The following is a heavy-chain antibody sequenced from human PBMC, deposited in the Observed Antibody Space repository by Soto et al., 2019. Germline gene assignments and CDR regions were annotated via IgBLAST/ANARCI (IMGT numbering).Heavy chain of an antibody. Sequence: VGSLRLSCAASGFTFSNYAMSWVRQAPGKGLEWVSGLSDGGGSTFYADSVKGRFTISRDNAKNTLYLQMSSLRAEDTAVYYCAKDHHYYDSTPLSGFDYWGQGTLVTVSS. CDR1: GFTFSNYA. V-gene: IGHV3-23*01. CDR2: LSDGGGST. D-gene: IGHD3-22*01. CDR3: AKDHHYYDSTPLSGFDY. J-gene: IGHJ4*02.